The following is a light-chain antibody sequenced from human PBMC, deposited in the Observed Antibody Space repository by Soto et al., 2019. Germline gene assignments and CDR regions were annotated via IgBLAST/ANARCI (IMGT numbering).Light chain of an antibody. Sequence: QSVLHQPASVSGSPGQSITISCTGTSSDVGAYNYVSWYQKHPGTAPKLIIYEVSNRPSGVSNRFTGSKSGNTASLTISVLQAEDEADYFCSLYTTSTTVTFGGAAKRTVL. V-gene: IGLV2-14*01. CDR3: SLYTTSTTVT. CDR1: SSDVGAYNY. J-gene: IGLJ2*01. CDR2: EVS.